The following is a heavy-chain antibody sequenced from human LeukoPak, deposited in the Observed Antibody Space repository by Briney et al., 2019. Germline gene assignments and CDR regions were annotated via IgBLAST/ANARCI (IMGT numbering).Heavy chain of an antibody. J-gene: IGHJ6*03. V-gene: IGHV4-59*01. Sequence: SETLSLTCTVSGGSISSYYWSWIRQPPGKGLEWIGYIYYSGSTNYNPSLKSRVTIPVDTSKNQFSPKLSSVTAADTAVYYCAREIQGWVAFAIAAAGKGGYYYYYMDVWGKGTTVTVSS. CDR1: GGSISSYY. D-gene: IGHD6-13*01. CDR3: AREIQGWVAFAIAAAGKGGYYYYYMDV. CDR2: IYYSGST.